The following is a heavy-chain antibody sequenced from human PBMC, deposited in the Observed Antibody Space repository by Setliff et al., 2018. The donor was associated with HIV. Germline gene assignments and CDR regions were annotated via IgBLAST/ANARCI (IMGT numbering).Heavy chain of an antibody. CDR3: AAFFVTPMTTQDF. CDR2: IHHTGYI. V-gene: IGHV4-34*01. D-gene: IGHD4-4*01. CDR1: GGPSTDHY. J-gene: IGHJ4*02. Sequence: SETLSLTCAVYGGPSTDHYWNWIRQSPGMGLEWIAEIHHTGYINYNPSLRSRVSVSRDMSSSQFSLRLSSVTAADAAVYYCAAFFVTPMTTQDFWGQGTLVTVSS.